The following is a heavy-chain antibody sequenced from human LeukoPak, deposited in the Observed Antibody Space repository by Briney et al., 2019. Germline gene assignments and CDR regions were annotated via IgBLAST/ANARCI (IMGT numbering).Heavy chain of an antibody. J-gene: IGHJ4*02. V-gene: IGHV1-24*01. Sequence: GASVKVSCKVSGYTLTELSMHWVRRAPGKGLEWMGGFDPEDGETIYAQKFQGRVTMTEDTSTDTAYMELSSLRSEDTAVYYCATDQTLAAPPLDYWGQGTLVTVSS. CDR2: FDPEDGET. D-gene: IGHD6-6*01. CDR1: GYTLTELS. CDR3: ATDQTLAAPPLDY.